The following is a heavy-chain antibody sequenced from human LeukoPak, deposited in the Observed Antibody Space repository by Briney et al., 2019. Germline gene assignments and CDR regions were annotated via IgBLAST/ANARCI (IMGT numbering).Heavy chain of an antibody. D-gene: IGHD3-9*01. CDR3: ARVYNILAGFDY. Sequence: GASVKVSCKASGYTFINYGINWVRQAPGQGLEWMGRISGFNGNTNYAQNLQGRVTMTTDTSTSTAYMELRSLRSDDTAMYYCARVYNILAGFDYWGQGTLVTVSS. J-gene: IGHJ4*02. CDR1: GYTFINYG. V-gene: IGHV1-18*01. CDR2: ISGFNGNT.